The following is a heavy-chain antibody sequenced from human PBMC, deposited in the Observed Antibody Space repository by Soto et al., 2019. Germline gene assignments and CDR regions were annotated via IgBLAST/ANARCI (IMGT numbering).Heavy chain of an antibody. CDR3: ASPYYYDSSGYV. J-gene: IGHJ4*02. CDR1: GYSFTIYW. D-gene: IGHD3-22*01. V-gene: IGHV5-10-1*01. Sequence: PGECLKINCKGSGYSFTIYWISWVRQMPGKGLEWMGRIDPSDSYTNYSPSFQGHVTISADKSISTAYLQWSSLKASDTAMYYCASPYYYDSSGYVWGQGTLVTVPQ. CDR2: IDPSDSYT.